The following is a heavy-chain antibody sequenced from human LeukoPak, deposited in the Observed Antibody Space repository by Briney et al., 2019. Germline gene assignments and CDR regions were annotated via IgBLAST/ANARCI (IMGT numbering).Heavy chain of an antibody. Sequence: LAGRSLRLSCAASGFTFSSYAMHWVRQAPGKGLEWVSGISGSGDITYYADSVKGRFTISRDNSKNTLYLQINSLRAEDTAVYYCAKDRSDSSSWYCVDVWGQGTTVTVSS. J-gene: IGHJ6*02. CDR1: GFTFSSYA. V-gene: IGHV3-23*01. D-gene: IGHD6-13*01. CDR3: AKDRSDSSSWYCVDV. CDR2: ISGSGDIT.